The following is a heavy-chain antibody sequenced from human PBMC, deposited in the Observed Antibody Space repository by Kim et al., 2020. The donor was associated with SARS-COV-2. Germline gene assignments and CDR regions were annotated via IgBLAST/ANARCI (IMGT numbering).Heavy chain of an antibody. D-gene: IGHD3-3*01. J-gene: IGHJ6*02. V-gene: IGHV3-30*01. CDR3: ARDLEEYYDFWSGSYGMDV. Sequence: KGRFTISGDNSKNTLYLQRNSLRAEDTAVYYCARDLEEYYDFWSGSYGMDVWGQGTTVTVSS.